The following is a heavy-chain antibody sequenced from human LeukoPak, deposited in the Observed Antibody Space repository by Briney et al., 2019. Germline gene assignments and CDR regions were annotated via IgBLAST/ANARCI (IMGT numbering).Heavy chain of an antibody. D-gene: IGHD4-17*01. CDR3: ARNPLSINYGDYAYYFDY. V-gene: IGHV3-30*04. Sequence: PGGSLRLSCAASGFTFSSYAMHWVRQAPGKGLEWVAVISYDGSNKYYADSVKGRFTISRDNSKNTLYLQMNSLRAEDTAVYYCARNPLSINYGDYAYYFDYWGQGTLVTVSS. CDR1: GFTFSSYA. CDR2: ISYDGSNK. J-gene: IGHJ4*02.